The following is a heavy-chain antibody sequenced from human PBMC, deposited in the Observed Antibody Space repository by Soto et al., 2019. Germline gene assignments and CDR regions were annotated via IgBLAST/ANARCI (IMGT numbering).Heavy chain of an antibody. J-gene: IGHJ4*02. CDR3: ARDLEFRDGNISHLDY. V-gene: IGHV1-69*13. Sequence: SVKVSCKASGGTFRSHVFNWVRQAPGQGLEWMGGIIPIIGTPNYAQKFQGRVTITADASTNTVYLDVSSLRSQDTAVYYCARDLEFRDGNISHLDYWGQGTLVTVSS. CDR1: GGTFRSHV. D-gene: IGHD3-10*01. CDR2: IIPIIGTP.